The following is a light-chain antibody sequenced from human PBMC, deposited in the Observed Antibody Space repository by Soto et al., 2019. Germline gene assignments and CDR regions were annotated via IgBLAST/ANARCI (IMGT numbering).Light chain of an antibody. CDR1: QGIAPY. V-gene: IGKV1-27*01. CDR2: ATS. CDR3: QKYNSAPLT. Sequence: DVQMTQSPSSLYALVGDRVTITCRASQGIAPYLSWFEQKPGKVPKLLIYATSTLQSGVPSRFSGSGSGTDFTLTINSLQPEDVGTYYCQKYNSAPLTFGGGTKVEIK. J-gene: IGKJ4*01.